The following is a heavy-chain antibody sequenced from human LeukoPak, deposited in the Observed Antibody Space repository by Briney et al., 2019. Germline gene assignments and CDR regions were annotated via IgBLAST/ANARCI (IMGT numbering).Heavy chain of an antibody. CDR1: GFTFSDNY. CDR3: AGRPLSSPHSFDD. D-gene: IGHD6-19*01. V-gene: IGHV3-72*01. Sequence: PGXSXXLSCTAXGFTFSDNYMDWVRQAPGKGVXGVGRTANKANTYITYYAASVKGTFVISTDDSKNSLHLQMNSLKTEDTAVYYCAGRPLSSPHSFDDWGQGTLVTVSS. J-gene: IGHJ4*02. CDR2: TANKANTYIT.